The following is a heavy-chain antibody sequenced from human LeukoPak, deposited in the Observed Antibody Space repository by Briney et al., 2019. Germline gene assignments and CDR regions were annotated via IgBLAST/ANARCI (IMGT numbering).Heavy chain of an antibody. CDR1: GFTFGDYP. D-gene: IGHD1-26*01. J-gene: IGHJ5*02. CDR2: ISPDGGRS. V-gene: IGHV3-43*02. CDR3: PKGRGGSGRNWASNWFDP. Sequence: PGGSLRLSCAASGFTFGDYPMHWIRQTTGQGLEWVSLISPDGGRSFQADSVRGRFTISRDNSKNSLYLQMNSLRSEDTALYYCPKGRGGSGRNWASNWFDPGGQGALVTVSS.